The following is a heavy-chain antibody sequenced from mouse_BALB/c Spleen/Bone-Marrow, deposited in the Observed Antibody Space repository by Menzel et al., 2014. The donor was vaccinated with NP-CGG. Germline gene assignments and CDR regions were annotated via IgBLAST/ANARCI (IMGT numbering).Heavy chain of an antibody. CDR1: GYSFTSYW. J-gene: IGHJ4*01. CDR3: TRGAYYDYSYYAMDY. Sequence: LVESGTVLARPGASVKMSCKASGYSFTSYWMHWVKQRPGQGLEWIGAIYPGNSDTSYNQKFKGKAKLTAVTSASTAYMELSSLTNEDSAVYYCTRGAYYDYSYYAMDYWGQGTSVAVSS. D-gene: IGHD2-4*01. V-gene: IGHV1-5*01. CDR2: IYPGNSDT.